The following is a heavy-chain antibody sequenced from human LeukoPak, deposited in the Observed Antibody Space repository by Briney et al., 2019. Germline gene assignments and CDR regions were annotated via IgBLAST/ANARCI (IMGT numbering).Heavy chain of an antibody. CDR3: ARQFESYYYYMDV. V-gene: IGHV1-69*06. J-gene: IGHJ6*03. Sequence: SVKVSCKASGGTFSSYAISWVRQAPGQGLEWMGGIIPIFGTANYAQKFQGRVTITADKSTSTAYMELSSLRSEDTAVYYCARQFESYYYYMDVWGKGTTVTVSS. CDR2: IIPIFGTA. D-gene: IGHD5-24*01. CDR1: GGTFSSYA.